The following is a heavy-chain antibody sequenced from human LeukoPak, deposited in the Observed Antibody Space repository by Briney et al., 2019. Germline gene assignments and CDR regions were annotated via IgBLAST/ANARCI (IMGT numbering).Heavy chain of an antibody. CDR1: GYSFTTYW. D-gene: IGHD5-18*01. CDR3: ARLQSDSHSTFDS. V-gene: IGHV5-51*01. CDR2: IYPGDSDT. J-gene: IGHJ4*02. Sequence: GGSLKISCKGSGYSFTTYWIGWVRQMPGKGLEWMGIIYPGDSDTRYSPSFQGQVTISADKSVSTAYLQWSSLKASDTAKFYCARLQSDSHSTFDSWGQGTLVTVSS.